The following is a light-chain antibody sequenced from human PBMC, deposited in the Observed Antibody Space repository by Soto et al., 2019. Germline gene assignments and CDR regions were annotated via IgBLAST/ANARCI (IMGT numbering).Light chain of an antibody. V-gene: IGKV1-39*01. J-gene: IGKJ2*01. CDR1: QSLGTS. CDR2: ETS. CDR3: QQSVCSPYT. Sequence: DIEMTQSPSSLSASLGERVTITCRASQSLGTSLTWYQQKPGEAPKLLIFETSNWHTGVPTRFSGSGSETDFTLTINSLQSEDFATYFWQQSVCSPYTFGVGTKVEIK.